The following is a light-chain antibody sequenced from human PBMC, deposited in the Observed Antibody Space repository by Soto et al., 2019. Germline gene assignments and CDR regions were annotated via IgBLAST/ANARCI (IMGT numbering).Light chain of an antibody. CDR2: SNN. V-gene: IGLV1-44*01. J-gene: IGLJ1*01. Sequence: QSALTQPPSASGTPGQRVTVSCSGSSSNIGSNTVNWYQWLPGTAPKLLIYSNNQRPSGVPDRFSGSKSGTSASLAISGLQSEDETDYYCAAWDDSLNGYYVFGTGTKVTVL. CDR1: SSNIGSNT. CDR3: AAWDDSLNGYYV.